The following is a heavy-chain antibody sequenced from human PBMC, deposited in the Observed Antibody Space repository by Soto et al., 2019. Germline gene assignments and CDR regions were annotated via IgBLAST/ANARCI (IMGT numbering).Heavy chain of an antibody. Sequence: EVQMLESGGGLVQPGVSLRVSCEASGFIFSDYAMSWVRQAPGKGLEWVAGMPGDNGDTYYAESVWGRFAISRDNSQSRLFLQMNSLRAEDTAVYFCAKDRVDHNSVWDSFGLWGQGTFVTVSS. D-gene: IGHD2-15*01. J-gene: IGHJ3*01. V-gene: IGHV3-23*01. CDR1: GFIFSDYA. CDR2: MPGDNGDT. CDR3: AKDRVDHNSVWDSFGL.